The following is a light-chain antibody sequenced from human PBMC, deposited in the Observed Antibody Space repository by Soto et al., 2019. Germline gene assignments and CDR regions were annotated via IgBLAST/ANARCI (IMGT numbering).Light chain of an antibody. Sequence: ELVLTQSPGTLSLSPGERATLSCRASQNVDTKYLAWYQQKPGQAPRLLIYGASSRATGIPDRFSGSGSGTDFTLEISRVETDDVGIYYCMQSTQLPPTFGQGTRLEIK. CDR2: GAS. J-gene: IGKJ5*01. CDR3: MQSTQLPPT. V-gene: IGKV3-20*01. CDR1: QNVDTKY.